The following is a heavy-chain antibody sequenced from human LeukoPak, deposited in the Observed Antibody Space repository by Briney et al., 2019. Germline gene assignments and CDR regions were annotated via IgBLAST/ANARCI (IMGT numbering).Heavy chain of an antibody. Sequence: KPGGSLRLSCAASGFTFSNAWVSWVRQAPGKGLEWVGRIKRKTDGGTKEYAETGKGRFTNEREDSKNEVYLQMTSLKSEDTAVYYCTAPRREIAVAGGDYWGQGTLVTVSS. D-gene: IGHD6-19*01. J-gene: IGHJ4*02. V-gene: IGHV3-15*01. CDR1: GFTFSNAW. CDR3: TAPRREIAVAGGDY. CDR2: IKRKTDGGTK.